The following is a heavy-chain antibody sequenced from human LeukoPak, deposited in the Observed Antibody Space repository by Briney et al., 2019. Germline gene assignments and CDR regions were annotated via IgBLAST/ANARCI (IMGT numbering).Heavy chain of an antibody. D-gene: IGHD5-18*01. CDR2: IIPILGIA. V-gene: IGHV1-69*02. CDR1: GGTFSSYT. J-gene: IGHJ5*02. CDR3: ATGTARWYWFDP. Sequence: SVKVSCKASGGTFSSYTISWVRQAPGQGLEWMGRIIPILGIANYAQKFQGRVTITADKSTSTAYTELSSLRSEDTAVYYCATGTARWYWFDPWGQGTLVTVSS.